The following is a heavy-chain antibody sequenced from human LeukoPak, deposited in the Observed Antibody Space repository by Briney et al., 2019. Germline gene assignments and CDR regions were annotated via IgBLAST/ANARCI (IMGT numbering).Heavy chain of an antibody. CDR3: ARRGAYFDY. D-gene: IGHD3-16*01. CDR1: GGSFSGYY. CDR2: IYYSGST. V-gene: IGHV4-59*08. Sequence: SETLSLTCAVYGGSFSGYYWSWIRQPPGKGLEWIGYIYYSGSTNYNPSLKSRVTISVDTSKNQFSLKLSSVTAADTAVYYCARRGAYFDYWGQGTLVTVSS. J-gene: IGHJ4*02.